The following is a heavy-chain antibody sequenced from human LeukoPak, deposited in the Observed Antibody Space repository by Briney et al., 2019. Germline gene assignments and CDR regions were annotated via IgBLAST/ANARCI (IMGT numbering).Heavy chain of an antibody. D-gene: IGHD4-17*01. V-gene: IGHV3-30*18. CDR3: AKEVGAYNAFDV. CDR2: ISSGGHTN. Sequence: GGSLRLSCSASGFIFSTFGMHWVRQAPGKGLKWVAAISSGGHTNKIADSGKGRFTISRDNPKDTLYLQMDSLGEDDTAVYYCAKEVGAYNAFDVWGRGTMVTVSS. CDR1: GFIFSTFG. J-gene: IGHJ3*01.